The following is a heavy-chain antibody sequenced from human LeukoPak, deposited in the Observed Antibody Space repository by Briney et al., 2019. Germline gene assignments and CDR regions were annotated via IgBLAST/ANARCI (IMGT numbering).Heavy chain of an antibody. V-gene: IGHV3-74*01. Sequence: GGSLRLSCVASGFTFSNYWMHWVRQPPGKGLVWVSRIYVDGRTTNYADSVKSRFTISRDNAKNTVYLEMNSLSVEDTATYYCIRDFRSADLWGQGTLVTVTS. CDR2: IYVDGRTT. CDR3: IRDFRSADL. CDR1: GFTFSNYW. J-gene: IGHJ5*02.